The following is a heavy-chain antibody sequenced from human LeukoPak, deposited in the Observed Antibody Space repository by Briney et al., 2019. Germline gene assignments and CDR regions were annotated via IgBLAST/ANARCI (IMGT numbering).Heavy chain of an antibody. CDR2: IYHSGST. V-gene: IGHV4-38-2*02. J-gene: IGHJ4*02. CDR1: GYSISRGYS. D-gene: IGHD5-18*01. CDR3: ARRTDTRGYRRFDY. Sequence: SETLSLTCTVSGYSISRGYSWGWIRQPPGKGLEWIGNIYHSGSTNYSPSLKSRVTMSVDTSKNQFSLKLSSVTAADTAVYYCARRTDTRGYRRFDYWGQGTLVTVSS.